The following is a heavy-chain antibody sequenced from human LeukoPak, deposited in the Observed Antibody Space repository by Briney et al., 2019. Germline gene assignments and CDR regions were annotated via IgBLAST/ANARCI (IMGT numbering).Heavy chain of an antibody. V-gene: IGHV3-23*01. CDR3: ANSAPVSDILTGYSSTVDY. J-gene: IGHJ4*02. CDR2: ISGSGGST. CDR1: GFTFSSYA. Sequence: PGGSLRLSCAASGFTFSSYAMSWVRQAPGKGLEWVSAISGSGGSTYYADSVKGRFTISRDNSKNTLYLQMNSLRAEDTAVYYCANSAPVSDILTGYSSTVDYWGQGTLVTVSS. D-gene: IGHD3-9*01.